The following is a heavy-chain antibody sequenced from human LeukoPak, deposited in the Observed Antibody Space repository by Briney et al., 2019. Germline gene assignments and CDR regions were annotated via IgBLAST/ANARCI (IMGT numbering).Heavy chain of an antibody. CDR2: IYTNGST. V-gene: IGHV4-61*02. J-gene: IGHJ4*02. CDR1: GGSISSGSYY. D-gene: IGHD3-22*01. Sequence: SQTLSLTCTVSGGSISSGSYYWSWIRQPAGQGLEWIVRIYTNGSTNYNPSLKSRVTISVNTSKNQFSLKLSSVTAADTAVYYCARGGTSYYFDSSTYYDDYWGQGTLVTVSS. CDR3: ARGGTSYYFDSSTYYDDY.